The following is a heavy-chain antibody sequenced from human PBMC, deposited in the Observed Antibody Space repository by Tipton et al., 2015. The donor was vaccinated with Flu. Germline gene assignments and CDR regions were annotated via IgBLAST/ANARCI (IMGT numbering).Heavy chain of an antibody. V-gene: IGHV3-48*03. J-gene: IGHJ4*02. D-gene: IGHD3/OR15-3a*01. CDR3: ARAPGGSRTGLDY. CDR2: ISSSGNTI. CDR1: GFTFSSYE. Sequence: SLRLSCAASGFTFSSYEVNWVRQAPGKGLEWLSYISSSGNTISYADSVKGRFTISRDNSKNTVYLQMSSLTAEDTAVYYCARAPGGSRTGLDYWGQGNLVTVSS.